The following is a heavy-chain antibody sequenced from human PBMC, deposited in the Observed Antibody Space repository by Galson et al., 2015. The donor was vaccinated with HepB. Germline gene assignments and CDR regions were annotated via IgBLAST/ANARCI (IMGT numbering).Heavy chain of an antibody. CDR3: AKELRSGWLN. D-gene: IGHD6-19*01. CDR1: GFTFSSYA. Sequence: SLRLSCAASGFTFSSYAMSWVRQAPGKGLEWVSLISGSGGSTNYADSVKGRFTISRDNSKNTLYLQMKSLRGEDSAVYYCAKELRSGWLNWGQGTLVTVSS. CDR2: ISGSGGST. V-gene: IGHV3-23*01. J-gene: IGHJ4*02.